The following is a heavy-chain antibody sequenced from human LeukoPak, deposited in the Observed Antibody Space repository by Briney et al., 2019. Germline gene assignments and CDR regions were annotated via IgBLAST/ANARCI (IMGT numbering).Heavy chain of an antibody. CDR2: IGTAGDT. Sequence: PGGSLRLSCAASGFTFSSYAMSWVRQAPGKGLEWVSAIGTAGDTYYPGSVKGRFTISRENAKNSLYLQMNSLRAGDTAVYYCARRQYYYDSSGPEEGYPTDWYFDLWGRGTLVTVSS. J-gene: IGHJ2*01. V-gene: IGHV3-13*01. CDR1: GFTFSSYA. CDR3: ARRQYYYDSSGPEEGYPTDWYFDL. D-gene: IGHD3-22*01.